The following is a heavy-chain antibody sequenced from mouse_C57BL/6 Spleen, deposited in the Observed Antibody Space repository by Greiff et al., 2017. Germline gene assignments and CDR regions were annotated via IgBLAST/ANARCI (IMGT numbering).Heavy chain of an antibody. CDR2: IYPGDGDT. Sequence: VKVVESGAELVKPGASVKISCKASGYAFSSYWMNWVKQRPGKGLEWIGQIYPGDGDTNYNGKFKGKATLTADKSSSTAYMQLSSLTSEDSAVYFCAREGAYGYDGAFAYWGQGTLVTVSA. D-gene: IGHD2-2*01. V-gene: IGHV1-80*01. J-gene: IGHJ3*01. CDR1: GYAFSSYW. CDR3: AREGAYGYDGAFAY.